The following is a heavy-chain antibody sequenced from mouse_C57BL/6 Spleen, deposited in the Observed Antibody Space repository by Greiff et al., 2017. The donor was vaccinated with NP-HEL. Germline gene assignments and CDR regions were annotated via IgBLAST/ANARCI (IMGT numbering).Heavy chain of an antibody. CDR1: GYTFTSYW. D-gene: IGHD1-1*01. CDR3: ARSGTTVVAPPDY. J-gene: IGHJ2*01. Sequence: QVQLRQPGAELVMPGASVKLSCKASGYTFTSYWMHWVKQRPGQGLEWIGEIDPSDSYTNYNQKFKGKSTLTVDKSSSTGYMQLSSLTSEDSAVYYCARSGTTVVAPPDYWGQGTTLTVSS. CDR2: IDPSDSYT. V-gene: IGHV1-69*01.